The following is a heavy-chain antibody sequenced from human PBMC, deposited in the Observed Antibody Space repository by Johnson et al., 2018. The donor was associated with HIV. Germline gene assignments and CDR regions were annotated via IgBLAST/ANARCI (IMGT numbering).Heavy chain of an antibody. CDR3: TTAVLLI. V-gene: IGHV3-9*01. CDR1: GFTFDDYA. Sequence: VQLVESGGGVVQAGRSQRVSCAASGFTFDDYAMHWVRQAPGKGLEWVSGISWNSGSIGYADSVKGRFTISRDNAKNSLYLQMNSLKTEDTAVYYCTTAVLLIWGQGTMVTVSS. CDR2: ISWNSGSI. D-gene: IGHD2-21*01. J-gene: IGHJ3*02.